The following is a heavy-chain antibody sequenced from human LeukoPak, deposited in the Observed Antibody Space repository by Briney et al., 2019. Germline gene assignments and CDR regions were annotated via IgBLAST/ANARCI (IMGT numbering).Heavy chain of an antibody. CDR2: ISSSGSTT. J-gene: IGHJ4*02. Sequence: PGGSLRLSCAASGFTFSSYEMNWVRQAPGKGLEWVSYISSSGSTTYYADSVKGRFTISRDNAKNSPYLQMNSLRAEDTAVYYCARLFNWNGLYWGQGTLVTVSS. CDR1: GFTFSSYE. D-gene: IGHD1-20*01. CDR3: ARLFNWNGLY. V-gene: IGHV3-48*03.